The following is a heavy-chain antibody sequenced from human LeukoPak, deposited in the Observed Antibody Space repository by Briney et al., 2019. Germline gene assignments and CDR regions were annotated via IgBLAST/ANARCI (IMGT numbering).Heavy chain of an antibody. CDR1: GGTFSNYA. J-gene: IGHJ3*02. Sequence: SVKVSCKTSGGTFSNYAISWVRQAPGQGLEWVGGIIPILGTSNSAEKFQGRLTVTTDEFTGTAYMELSTLRSEDTAVCYCATDLADATYGFDIWGQGTMVTVSS. CDR3: ATDLADATYGFDI. CDR2: IIPILGTS. V-gene: IGHV1-69*05. D-gene: IGHD6-13*01.